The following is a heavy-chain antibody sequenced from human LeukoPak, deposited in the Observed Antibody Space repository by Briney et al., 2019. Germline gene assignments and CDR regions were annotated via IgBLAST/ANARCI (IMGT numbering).Heavy chain of an antibody. J-gene: IGHJ3*02. Sequence: SETLSLTCTVSGGSISSYYWSWIRQPPGKGLERIGYIYYSGSTNYNPSLKSRVTISVDTSKNQFSLKLSSVTAADTAVYYCARPLYCSSTSCYWAFDIWGQGTMVTVSS. CDR2: IYYSGST. D-gene: IGHD2-2*01. CDR1: GGSISSYY. V-gene: IGHV4-59*01. CDR3: ARPLYCSSTSCYWAFDI.